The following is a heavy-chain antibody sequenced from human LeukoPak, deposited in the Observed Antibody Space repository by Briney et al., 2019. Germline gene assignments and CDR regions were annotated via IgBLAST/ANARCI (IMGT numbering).Heavy chain of an antibody. J-gene: IGHJ4*02. CDR3: TTRNRVTGSLDY. Sequence: GGSLRLSCAASGFTFSNAWMSWVRQAPGKGREWLGRMKSKTDRNTKDYAAPVKGRFKISRDDSNNTLYLQVNSRKTEYTAVYYCTTRNRVTGSLDYWGEGTLVTVSS. CDR2: MKSKTDRNTK. D-gene: IGHD2/OR15-2a*01. V-gene: IGHV3-15*01. CDR1: GFTFSNAW.